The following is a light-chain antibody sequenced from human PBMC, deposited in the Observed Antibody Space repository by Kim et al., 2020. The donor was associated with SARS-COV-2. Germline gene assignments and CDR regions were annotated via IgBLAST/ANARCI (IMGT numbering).Light chain of an antibody. J-gene: IGLJ3*02. CDR2: GKT. Sequence: ALGKTVRIKCQRDSLRRFYASWYQQKPGQAPVLVIYGKTNRPSGIPDRFSGSSSGNTASLSITGAQAEDEADYYCNSRDSTDNHWVFGGRTQLTVL. CDR1: SLRRFY. V-gene: IGLV3-19*01. CDR3: NSRDSTDNHWV.